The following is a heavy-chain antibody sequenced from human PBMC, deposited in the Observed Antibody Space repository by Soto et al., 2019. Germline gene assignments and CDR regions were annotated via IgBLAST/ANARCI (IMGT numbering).Heavy chain of an antibody. CDR1: GGSISSYY. CDR2: IYYSGST. D-gene: IGHD7-27*01. Sequence: SETLSLTCTVSGGSISSYYCSWIRQPPGKGLEWIGYIYYSGSTNYNPSLKSRVTISVDTSKNQFSLKLSSVTAADTAVYYCARDPGDSAYFDYWGQGTLVTVSS. J-gene: IGHJ4*02. CDR3: ARDPGDSAYFDY. V-gene: IGHV4-59*01.